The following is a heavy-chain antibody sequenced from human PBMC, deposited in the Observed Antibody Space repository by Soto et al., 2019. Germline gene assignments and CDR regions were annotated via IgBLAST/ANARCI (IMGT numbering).Heavy chain of an antibody. J-gene: IGHJ3*02. CDR3: ARDGVDTAMGDDAFDI. Sequence: GGSLRLSCAASGFTLSDYYMSWIRQAPGKGLEWVSYISSSGSTIYYADSVKGRFTISRDNAKNSLYLQMNSLRAEDTAVYYCARDGVDTAMGDDAFDIWGQGTMVTVSS. D-gene: IGHD5-18*01. V-gene: IGHV3-11*01. CDR1: GFTLSDYY. CDR2: ISSSGSTI.